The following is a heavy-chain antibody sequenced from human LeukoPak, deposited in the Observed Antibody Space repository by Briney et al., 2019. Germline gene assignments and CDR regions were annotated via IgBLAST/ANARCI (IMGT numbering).Heavy chain of an antibody. CDR1: GGTFSSYA. CDR3: ARRTAHDY. V-gene: IGHV1-69*04. CDR2: IIPILGIA. J-gene: IGHJ4*02. Sequence: ASVTVSCKASGGTFSSYAISWVRQAPGQGLEWMGRIIPILGIANYAQKFQGRVTITADKSTSTAYMELSSLRSEDTAVYYCARRTAHDYWGQGTLVTVSS.